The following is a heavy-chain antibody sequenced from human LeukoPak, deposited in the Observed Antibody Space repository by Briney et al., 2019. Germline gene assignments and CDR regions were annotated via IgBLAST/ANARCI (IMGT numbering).Heavy chain of an antibody. CDR2: IYYSGST. CDR3: AREVDTAMVPYFDY. V-gene: IGHV4-39*07. Sequence: SETLSLTCTVSGGSISSSSYYWGWIRQPPGKGLEWIGSIYYSGSTNYNPSLKSRVTISVDTSKNQFSLKLSSVTAADTAVYYCAREVDTAMVPYFDYWGQGTLVTVSS. CDR1: GGSISSSSYY. D-gene: IGHD5-18*01. J-gene: IGHJ4*02.